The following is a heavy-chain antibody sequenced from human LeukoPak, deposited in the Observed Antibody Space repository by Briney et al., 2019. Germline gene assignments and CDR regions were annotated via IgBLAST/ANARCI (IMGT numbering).Heavy chain of an antibody. CDR2: IYYSGST. V-gene: IGHV4-39*01. J-gene: IGHJ4*02. D-gene: IGHD5-18*01. CDR3: ARTFGYSYGYLDY. Sequence: SETLSLTCTVSGGSISSSSYYWGWIRQPPGRGLEWIGSIYYSGSTYYNSSLKSRVTVSVDTSKNQFSLKLSSVTAADTAVYYCARTFGYSYGYLDYWDQGTLVTVSS. CDR1: GGSISSSSYY.